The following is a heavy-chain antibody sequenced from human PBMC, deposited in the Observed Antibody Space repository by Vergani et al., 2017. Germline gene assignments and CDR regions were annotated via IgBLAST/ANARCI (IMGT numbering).Heavy chain of an antibody. Sequence: QLQLQESGSGLVKPSQTLSLTCAVSGGSISSGGYSWSWIQQPPGKGLEWIGYIYHSGSTYYNPSLKSRVTISVDRSKNQFSLKLSSVTAADTAVYYCARGYSSGWYYFDYWGQGTLVTVSS. CDR3: ARGYSSGWYYFDY. D-gene: IGHD6-19*01. CDR1: GGSISSGGYS. J-gene: IGHJ4*02. V-gene: IGHV4-30-2*01. CDR2: IYHSGST.